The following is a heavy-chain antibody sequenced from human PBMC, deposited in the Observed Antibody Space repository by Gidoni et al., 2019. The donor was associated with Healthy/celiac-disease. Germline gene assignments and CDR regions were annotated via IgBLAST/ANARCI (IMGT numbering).Heavy chain of an antibody. CDR3: ARASGIAVAGTFHFQH. CDR1: GFTFSRYW. CDR2: IKQDGSEK. V-gene: IGHV3-7*03. J-gene: IGHJ1*01. Sequence: EVQLVESGGGLVQPGGSLRLSCAASGFTFSRYWMSWVRQAPGKGLAWVANIKQDGSEKYYVDSVKGRFTISRDNAKNSLYLQMNSLRAEDTAVYYCARASGIAVAGTFHFQHWGQGTLVTVSS. D-gene: IGHD6-19*01.